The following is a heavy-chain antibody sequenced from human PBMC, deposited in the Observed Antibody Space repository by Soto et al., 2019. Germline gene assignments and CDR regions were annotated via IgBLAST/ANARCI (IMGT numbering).Heavy chain of an antibody. D-gene: IGHD3-3*01. J-gene: IGHJ5*02. V-gene: IGHV4-30-4*01. CDR1: GGSISSGDYY. CDR3: ARGYDFWSGYPTQKWFDP. Sequence: SETLSLTCTVSGGSISSGDYYWSWIRQPPGKGLEWIGYIYYSGSTYYNPSLKSRVTISVDTSKNQFSLKLSSVTAADTAVYYCARGYDFWSGYPTQKWFDPWGQGTLVTVPS. CDR2: IYYSGST.